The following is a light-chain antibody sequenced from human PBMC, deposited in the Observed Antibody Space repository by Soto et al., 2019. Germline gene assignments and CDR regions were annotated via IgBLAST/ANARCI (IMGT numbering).Light chain of an antibody. V-gene: IGLV1-47*01. CDR1: TSNIGSNY. J-gene: IGLJ1*01. CDR3: STWDDSLNGFYV. Sequence: QSVLTQPPSASGTPGQGVTISCSGSTSNIGSNYVYWYQQLPGTAPKLLIYRNNQRPSGVPDRFSGSKSSTSASLAISRLRSDDEAEYFCSTWDDSLNGFYVFGTGTKVTVL. CDR2: RNN.